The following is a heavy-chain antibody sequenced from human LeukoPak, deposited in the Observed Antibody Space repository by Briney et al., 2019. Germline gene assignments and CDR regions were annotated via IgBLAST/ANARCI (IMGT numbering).Heavy chain of an antibody. CDR2: INPNSGDT. Sequence: ASVKVSCKASGYTFSGYYMHRVRQAPGQGLEWMGWINPNSGDTNYAQKFQGRVTMTRDMSINTAYVELGRLRSDDTAVYYCARDPSSRGNFDYWGQGTLVTVSS. CDR3: ARDPSSRGNFDY. D-gene: IGHD5-24*01. CDR1: GYTFSGYY. V-gene: IGHV1-2*02. J-gene: IGHJ4*02.